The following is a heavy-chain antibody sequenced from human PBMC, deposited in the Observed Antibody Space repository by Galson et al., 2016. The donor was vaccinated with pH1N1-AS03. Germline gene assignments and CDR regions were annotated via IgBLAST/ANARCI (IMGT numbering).Heavy chain of an antibody. CDR1: GFSVSSKY. CDR2: IFTGGTT. V-gene: IGHV3-66*02. Sequence: SLRLSCAVSGFSVSSKYMNWVRQAPGKGLEWISVIFTGGTTYYEDSVRGRFTISRDDSRNTLYLQMNSLRNEDTAVYYCARGITIFGLARPALDSWGQGTRVTVSS. D-gene: IGHD3-3*01. J-gene: IGHJ4*02. CDR3: ARGITIFGLARPALDS.